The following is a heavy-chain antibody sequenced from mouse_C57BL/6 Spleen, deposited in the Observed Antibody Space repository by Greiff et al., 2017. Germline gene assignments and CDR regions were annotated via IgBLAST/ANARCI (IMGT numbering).Heavy chain of an antibody. V-gene: IGHV1-54*01. D-gene: IGHD1-1*01. J-gene: IGHJ2*01. CDR3: ARGDYYGSRGY. CDR1: GYAFTNYL. CDR2: INPGSGGT. Sequence: QVQLQQSGAELVRPGTSVKVSCKASGYAFTNYLIEWVKQRPGQGLEWIGVINPGSGGTNYNEKFKGKATLTADKSSSTAYMQLSSLTSEDSAVYFCARGDYYGSRGYWGQSTTLTVSS.